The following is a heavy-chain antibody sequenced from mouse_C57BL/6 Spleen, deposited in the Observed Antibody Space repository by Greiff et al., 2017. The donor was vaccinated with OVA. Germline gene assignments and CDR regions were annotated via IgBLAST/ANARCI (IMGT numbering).Heavy chain of an antibody. CDR3: ARHAVYYFDY. Sequence: DVKLQESGGGLVQPGGSLKLSCAASGFTFSDYYMYWVRQTPEKRLEWVAYISNGGGSTYYPDTVKGRFTISRDNAKNTLYLQMSRLKSEDTAMYYCARHAVYYFDYWGQGTTLTVSS. CDR1: GFTFSDYY. CDR2: ISNGGGST. J-gene: IGHJ2*01. V-gene: IGHV5-12*01.